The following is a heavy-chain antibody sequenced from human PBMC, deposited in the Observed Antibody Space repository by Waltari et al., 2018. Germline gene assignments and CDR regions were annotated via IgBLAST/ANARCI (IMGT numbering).Heavy chain of an antibody. CDR2: IYWDDDK. J-gene: IGHJ5*01. CDR1: GFSASTNGVA. V-gene: IGHV2-5*02. CDR3: AHRRSDGWYDF. Sequence: QITLKESGPTLVKPTQTLTLTCTFSGFSASTNGVAVGWIRQAPGSALAWLALIYWDDDKRYSPSLKARLTINKDTSKNHVVLIMANMDPVDTGTYYCAHRRSDGWYDFWGQGTLVTVSS.